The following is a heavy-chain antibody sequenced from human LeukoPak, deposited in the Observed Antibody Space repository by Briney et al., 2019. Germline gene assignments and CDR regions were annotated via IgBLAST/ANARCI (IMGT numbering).Heavy chain of an antibody. V-gene: IGHV3-11*01. CDR1: GFTFSDYY. CDR2: ISSSGSTI. Sequence: GGSLRLSCAASGFTFSDYYMSWIRQAPGKGLEWVSYISSSGSTIYYADSVKGRFTISRDNSRNTLFLQMNSLRAEDTAIYFCARDASWNDGRGLDNWGQGTLVTVSS. CDR3: ARDASWNDGRGLDN. J-gene: IGHJ4*02. D-gene: IGHD1-1*01.